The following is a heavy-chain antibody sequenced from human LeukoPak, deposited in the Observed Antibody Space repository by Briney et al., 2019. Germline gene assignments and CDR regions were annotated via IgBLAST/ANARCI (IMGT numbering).Heavy chain of an antibody. D-gene: IGHD6-19*01. Sequence: PGGSLSLSCAASGFTFSSYGMSWVRQAPGKGLEWVSGISGSGGSTDYADSVKGRFTISRDNSKNTLYLQVNSLRVEDTALYYCAKAVTGAEKDLDYWGRGTLVTVPS. CDR3: AKAVTGAEKDLDY. J-gene: IGHJ4*02. V-gene: IGHV3-23*01. CDR1: GFTFSSYG. CDR2: ISGSGGST.